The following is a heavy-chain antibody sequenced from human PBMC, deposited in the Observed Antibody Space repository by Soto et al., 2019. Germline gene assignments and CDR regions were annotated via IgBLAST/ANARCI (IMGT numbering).Heavy chain of an antibody. CDR1: GFNFSDHY. D-gene: IGHD6-19*01. Sequence: LRLSCAASGFNFSDHYMNWIRQAPGKGLEWVSYISGSSRYTNFADSVKGRFTISRDNAKNSLSLQMNSLRAEDTAVYYCARHTSGWHYYDYWGQGTPVTVSS. V-gene: IGHV3-11*06. CDR3: ARHTSGWHYYDY. CDR2: ISGSSRYT. J-gene: IGHJ4*02.